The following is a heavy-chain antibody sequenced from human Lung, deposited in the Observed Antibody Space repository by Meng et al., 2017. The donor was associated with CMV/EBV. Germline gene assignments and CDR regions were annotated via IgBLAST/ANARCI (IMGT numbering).Heavy chain of an antibody. J-gene: IGHJ4*02. CDR3: ARDWSRDVLTGSFDY. CDR1: GFTFSSHL. CDR2: ISGGSDTI. V-gene: IGHV3-48*04. D-gene: IGHD3-9*01. Sequence: ESLKISCAASGFTFSSHLMNWVRQAPGKGLEWLAIISGGSDTIHYADSVKGRFTISRDNGKDSLYLQMNSLRAEDTAVYYCARDWSRDVLTGSFDYWGQGTXVTVSS.